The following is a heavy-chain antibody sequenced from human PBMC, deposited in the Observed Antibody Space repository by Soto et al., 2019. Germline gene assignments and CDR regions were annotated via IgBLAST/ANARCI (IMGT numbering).Heavy chain of an antibody. CDR1: GFTFCSYG. J-gene: IGHJ3*02. D-gene: IGHD4-17*01. CDR3: ARDLSGDYGALDT. Sequence: PGGSLRLSCAPSGFTFCSYGMHWARQDPGKGLEWVAVIWYDGSNKVYADSVKGRFTISRDNSKNTLYLQMNSLRAEDTAVYYCARDLSGDYGALDTWGQGTMVTVSS. CDR2: IWYDGSNK. V-gene: IGHV3-33*01.